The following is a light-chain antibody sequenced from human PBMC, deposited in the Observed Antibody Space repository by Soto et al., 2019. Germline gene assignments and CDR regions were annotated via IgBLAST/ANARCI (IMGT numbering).Light chain of an antibody. Sequence: EIVLTQSPGTLSLSPGERATLSCRASQSISSSSSAWYQQKAGQAPRLLIYGASSRATGIPDRFSGSGSGTDFTLTISRLEPEDFAVYYCQQYSRSPLTFGPGTKVEIK. CDR1: QSISSSS. CDR3: QQYSRSPLT. V-gene: IGKV3-20*01. J-gene: IGKJ1*01. CDR2: GAS.